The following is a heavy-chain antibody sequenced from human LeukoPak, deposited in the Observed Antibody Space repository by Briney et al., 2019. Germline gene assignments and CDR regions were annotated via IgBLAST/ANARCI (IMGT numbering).Heavy chain of an antibody. J-gene: IGHJ4*02. Sequence: PSETLSLTCTVSGGSISSSSYYWGWIRQPPGKGLEWIGSIYYSGSTNYNPSLKSRVTISVDTSKNQFSLKLSSVTAADTAVYYCASSEYSSSSDRLGVDYWGQGTLVTVSS. V-gene: IGHV4-39*07. CDR1: GGSISSSSYY. D-gene: IGHD6-6*01. CDR3: ASSEYSSSSDRLGVDY. CDR2: IYYSGST.